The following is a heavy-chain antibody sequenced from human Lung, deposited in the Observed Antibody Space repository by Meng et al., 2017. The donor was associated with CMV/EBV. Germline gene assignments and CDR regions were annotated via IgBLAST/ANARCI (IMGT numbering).Heavy chain of an antibody. CDR1: GYTFTSYG. V-gene: IGHV1-18*04. CDR2: ISAYNGNT. J-gene: IGHJ4*02. D-gene: IGHD2-2*01. CDR3: ARNRYCSSTSCYFDD. Sequence: ASVKVSCKASGYTFTSYGISWVRQAPGQGLEWMGWISAYNGNTNYAQKLQGRVTMTTDTSTSTAYMELRSLRSDDTAVYYCARNRYCSSTSCYFDDWGQGXLVTVSS.